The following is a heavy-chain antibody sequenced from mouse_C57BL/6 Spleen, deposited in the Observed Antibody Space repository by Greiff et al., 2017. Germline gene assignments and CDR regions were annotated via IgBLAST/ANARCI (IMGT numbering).Heavy chain of an antibody. CDR1: GFTFSDYG. V-gene: IGHV5-17*01. CDR2: ISSGSSTI. J-gene: IGHJ3*01. CDR3: ARPGPSYCGFAY. Sequence: DVQLQESGGGLVKPGGSLKLSCAASGFTFSDYGMHWVRQAPEKGLEWVAYISSGSSTIYYADTVKGRFTISRDNAKNTLFLQMTSLRSEDTALYDCARPGPSYCGFAYWGQGTLVTVSA. D-gene: IGHD2-10*01.